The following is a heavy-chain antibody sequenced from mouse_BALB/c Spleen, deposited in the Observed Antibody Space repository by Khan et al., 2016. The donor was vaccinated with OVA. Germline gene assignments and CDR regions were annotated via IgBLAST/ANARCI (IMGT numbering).Heavy chain of an antibody. V-gene: IGHV1-9*01. CDR2: ILPGSGSR. Sequence: QVQLQQSGAELMKPGASVKISCKATGYTFSGYWLEWVKQRPGHGLEWIGGILPGSGSRNYNEKFKGKATFTADISSKTTYMQLSSLTSEDSAVYYCARVNYGSRDYFDYWGQGTTLTVSS. CDR3: ARVNYGSRDYFDY. J-gene: IGHJ2*01. D-gene: IGHD1-1*01. CDR1: GYTFSGYW.